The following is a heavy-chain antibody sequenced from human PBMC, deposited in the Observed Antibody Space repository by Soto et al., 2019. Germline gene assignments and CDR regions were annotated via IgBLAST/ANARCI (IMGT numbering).Heavy chain of an antibody. V-gene: IGHV3-64D*06. J-gene: IGHJ5*02. CDR1: GFTFSTAA. CDR2: INTNGGTT. Sequence: WGTLRLSCSASGFTFSTAALDWGRQAPGKGLEHVSVINTNGGTTYYADSVKGRFTITRDNSKNTLYLQMTSTRTEATVLYYCVKFCNSDSWGQGALVTVSS. D-gene: IGHD2-21*01. CDR3: VKFCNSDS.